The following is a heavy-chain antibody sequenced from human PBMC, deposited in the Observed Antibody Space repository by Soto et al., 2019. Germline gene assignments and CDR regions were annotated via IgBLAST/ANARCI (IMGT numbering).Heavy chain of an antibody. Sequence: GGTRRRSWAAAGCTFSSYSMNWVRQAPGKGLEWVSAISGSGGSTYYAYSVKGRFTISRDISTNMVYLQQSSLTDEDTAVYYCARAREPEYSSAIFFDIWGKGALVTVAS. V-gene: IGHV3-23*01. D-gene: IGHD5-18*01. CDR3: ARAREPEYSSAIFFDI. CDR2: ISGSGGST. CDR1: GCTFSSYS. J-gene: IGHJ4*02.